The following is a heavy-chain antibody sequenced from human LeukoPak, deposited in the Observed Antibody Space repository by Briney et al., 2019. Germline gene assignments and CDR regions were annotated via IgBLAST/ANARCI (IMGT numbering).Heavy chain of an antibody. V-gene: IGHV1-18*04. CDR2: ISAYNGNT. CDR3: ARCPSDYYDSSGYYLYYYYYYMDV. CDR1: GYTFTSYY. Sequence: GASVKVSCKTSGYTFTSYYMHWVRQAPGQGLEWMGWISAYNGNTNYAQKLQGRVTMTTDTSTSTAYMELRSLRSDDTAVYYCARCPSDYYDSSGYYLYYYYYYMDVWGKGTTVTISS. D-gene: IGHD3-22*01. J-gene: IGHJ6*03.